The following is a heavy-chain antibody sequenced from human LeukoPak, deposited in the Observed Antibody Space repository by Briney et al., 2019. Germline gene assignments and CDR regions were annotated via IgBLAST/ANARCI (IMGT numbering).Heavy chain of an antibody. CDR3: ARGVTDSSSWYSRYWYFDL. V-gene: IGHV4-59*01. D-gene: IGHD6-13*01. CDR2: IYYSGST. Sequence: SETLSLTCTVSGGSISSYYWSWIRQPPGKGLEWIGYIYYSGSTNYNPSLKSRVTISVDTSKNQFSLKLSSVTAADTAVYYCARGVTDSSSWYSRYWYFDLWGRGTLVTVSS. J-gene: IGHJ2*01. CDR1: GGSISSYY.